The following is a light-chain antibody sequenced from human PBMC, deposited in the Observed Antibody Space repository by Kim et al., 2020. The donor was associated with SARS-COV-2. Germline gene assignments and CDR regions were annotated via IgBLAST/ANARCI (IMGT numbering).Light chain of an antibody. J-gene: IGKJ1*01. Sequence: ASVGDSLTITCRASQSPGKWLAWYQQRPGKAPKLLIYQAFTLESGVPSRFSGGGSGTELTLTISSLEPDDSATYYCQQYKTYPWTFGQGTKVDIK. CDR2: QAF. CDR1: QSPGKW. CDR3: QQYKTYPWT. V-gene: IGKV1-5*03.